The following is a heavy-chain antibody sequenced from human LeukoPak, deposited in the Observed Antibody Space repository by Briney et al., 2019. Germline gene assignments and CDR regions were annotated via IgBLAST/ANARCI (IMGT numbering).Heavy chain of an antibody. Sequence: SETLSLTCTVSGGSISSYYWSWIRQPPGKGLEWIGYIYYSGSTNYNPSHKSRVTISVDTSKNQFSLKLSSVTAADTAVYYCARDKYWFDPWGQGTLVTVSS. V-gene: IGHV4-59*01. J-gene: IGHJ5*02. CDR3: ARDKYWFDP. CDR2: IYYSGST. CDR1: GGSISSYY.